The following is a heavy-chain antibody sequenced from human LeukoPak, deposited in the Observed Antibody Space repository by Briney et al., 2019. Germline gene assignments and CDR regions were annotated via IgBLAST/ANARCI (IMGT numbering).Heavy chain of an antibody. Sequence: PSETLSLTCIVSGGSIRSSSYYWGWIRQPPGKGLEWIGYIYYSGSTNYNPSLKSRVTISVDTSKNQFSLKLSSVTAADTAVYYCAGGIKRSYYYDSSGYLFYFQHWGQGTLVTVSS. V-gene: IGHV4-61*05. D-gene: IGHD3-22*01. J-gene: IGHJ1*01. CDR1: GGSIRSSSYY. CDR3: AGGIKRSYYYDSSGYLFYFQH. CDR2: IYYSGST.